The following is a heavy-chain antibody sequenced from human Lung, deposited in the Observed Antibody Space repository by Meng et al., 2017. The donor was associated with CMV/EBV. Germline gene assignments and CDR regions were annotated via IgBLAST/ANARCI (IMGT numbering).Heavy chain of an antibody. CDR2: IYPGDSDT. V-gene: IGHV5-51*01. CDR1: GYTFSNYW. Sequence: GGSLRLSCKGSGYTFSNYWIGWVRQTPGKGLEWMGIIYPGDSDTRYSPSFQGQVTISADKSISTAYLQWSNLKASDTAMYYCTRLEAGSSYLGHWGQGTLVTVSS. J-gene: IGHJ4*02. D-gene: IGHD1-26*01. CDR3: TRLEAGSSYLGH.